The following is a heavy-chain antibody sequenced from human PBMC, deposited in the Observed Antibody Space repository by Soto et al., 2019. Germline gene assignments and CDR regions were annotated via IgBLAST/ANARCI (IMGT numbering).Heavy chain of an antibody. CDR1: GFTFSSYA. D-gene: IGHD6-13*01. CDR3: XKDFGEQQLVRVGWFDP. V-gene: IGHV3-23*01. J-gene: IGHJ5*02. CDR2: ISGSGVGT. Sequence: EVQLLESGGGLVQPGGSLRLSCAASGFTFSSYAMSWVRQAPGKGLEWVSAISGSGVGTYYADSVKGRFTISRDNSKNTLYLQMNSLRAEDTXVYYCXKDFGEQQLVRVGWFDPWGQGTLVTVSS.